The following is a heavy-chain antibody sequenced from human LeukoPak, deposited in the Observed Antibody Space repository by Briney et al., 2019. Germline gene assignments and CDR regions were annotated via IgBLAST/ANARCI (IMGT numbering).Heavy chain of an antibody. Sequence: SETLSLTCAVYGGSFSGYYWSWIRQPPGKGLEWIGEINHSGSTNYNPSLKSRVTISVDTSKNQFSLKLSSVTAADTAVYYCARRSGRKGYCSSTSCLGRAFDIWGQGTMVTVSS. CDR3: ARRSGRKGYCSSTSCLGRAFDI. CDR1: GGSFSGYY. J-gene: IGHJ3*02. D-gene: IGHD2-2*01. CDR2: INHSGST. V-gene: IGHV4-34*01.